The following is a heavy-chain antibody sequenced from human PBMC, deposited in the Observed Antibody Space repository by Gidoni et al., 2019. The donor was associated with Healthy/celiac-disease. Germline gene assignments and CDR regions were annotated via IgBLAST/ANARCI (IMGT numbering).Heavy chain of an antibody. CDR3: ASVGSSSDSDYYYYYYMDV. J-gene: IGHJ6*03. Sequence: ANYAQKFQGRVTITADESTSTAYMELSSLRSEDTAVYYCASVGSSSDSDYYYYYYMDVWGKGTTVTVSS. D-gene: IGHD6-6*01. V-gene: IGHV1-69*01. CDR2: A.